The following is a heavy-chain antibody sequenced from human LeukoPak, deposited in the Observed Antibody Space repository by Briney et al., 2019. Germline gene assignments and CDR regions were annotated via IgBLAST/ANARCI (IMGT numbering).Heavy chain of an antibody. CDR1: GYSFTTYW. J-gene: IGHJ3*02. CDR3: ARDGLQSDAFDI. Sequence: PGGSLRLSCKSSGYSFTTYWIGWVRQVPGKGLEWMGIIYPGDSDAKYSPSFQGQVTLSVDKSISTAYLQWSSLRASDTAIYYCARDGLQSDAFDIWGQGTMVTVS. CDR2: IYPGDSDA. V-gene: IGHV5-51*01.